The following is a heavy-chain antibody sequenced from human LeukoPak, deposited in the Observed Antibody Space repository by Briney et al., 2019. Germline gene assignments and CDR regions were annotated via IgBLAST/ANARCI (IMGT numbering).Heavy chain of an antibody. Sequence: SETLSLTCAVYGGSFSGYYWSWIRQPPGKRLEWIGEINHSGSTNYNPSLKSRVTISVDTSKNQFSLKLSSVTAADTAVYYCARTTYYYDSSGYHTFDYWGQGTLVTVSS. V-gene: IGHV4-34*01. CDR1: GGSFSGYY. D-gene: IGHD3-22*01. CDR3: ARTTYYYDSSGYHTFDY. CDR2: INHSGST. J-gene: IGHJ4*02.